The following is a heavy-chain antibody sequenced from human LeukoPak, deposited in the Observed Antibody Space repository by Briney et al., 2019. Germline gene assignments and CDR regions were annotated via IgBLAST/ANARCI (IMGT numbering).Heavy chain of an antibody. CDR1: GGSFSGYY. CDR2: INHSGST. J-gene: IGHJ5*02. CDR3: ASVLLWFGELAPFDP. V-gene: IGHV4-34*01. D-gene: IGHD3-10*01. Sequence: SETLSLTCAVYGGSFSGYYWSWIRQPPGKGLEWIGEINHSGSTNYNPSLKSRVTISVDTSKNQFSLKLSSVTAADTAVYYCASVLLWFGELAPFDPSGQGTLVTVSS.